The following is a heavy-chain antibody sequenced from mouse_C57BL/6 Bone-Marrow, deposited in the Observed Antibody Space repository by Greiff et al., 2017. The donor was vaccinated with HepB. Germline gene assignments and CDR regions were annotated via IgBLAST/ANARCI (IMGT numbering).Heavy chain of an antibody. CDR2: ISYDGSN. J-gene: IGHJ2*01. CDR1: GYSITSGFY. CDR3: ARDGYYFDY. D-gene: IGHD2-2*01. Sequence: EVHLVESGPGLVKPSQSLSLTFSVPGYSITSGFYWNWVRHFPGNKLEWKGYISYDGSNNYKPSLKNRISITRDTSKNQFFLKLNSVTTEDTATYYCARDGYYFDYWGQGTTLTVSS. V-gene: IGHV3-6*01.